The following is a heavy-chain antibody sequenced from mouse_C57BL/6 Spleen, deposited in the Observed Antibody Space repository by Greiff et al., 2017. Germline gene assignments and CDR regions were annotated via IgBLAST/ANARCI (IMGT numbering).Heavy chain of an antibody. CDR1: GYTFTDYY. CDR2: INPNNGGT. V-gene: IGHV1-26*01. CDR3: ARDHEDAMDY. J-gene: IGHJ4*01. Sequence: EVQLQQSGPELVKPGASVKISCKASGYTFTDYYMNWVKQSHGKSLEWIGDINPNNGGTSYNQKFKGKATLTVDKSSSTAYMELRSLTSEDSAVYYCARDHEDAMDYWGQGTSVTVS.